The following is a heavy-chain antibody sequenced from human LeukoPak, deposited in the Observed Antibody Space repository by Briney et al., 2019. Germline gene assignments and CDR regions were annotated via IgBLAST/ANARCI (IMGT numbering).Heavy chain of an antibody. V-gene: IGHV4-34*01. CDR2: INHSGST. J-gene: IGHJ4*02. Sequence: SETLSLTCAVYGGSLSGYYWSWIRQPPGKGLEWIGEINHSGSTNYNPSLKSRVTISVDTSKNQFSLKLSSVTAADTAVYYCARGNIVVVTAVIDYWGQGTLVTVSS. CDR1: GGSLSGYY. CDR3: ARGNIVVVTAVIDY. D-gene: IGHD2-21*02.